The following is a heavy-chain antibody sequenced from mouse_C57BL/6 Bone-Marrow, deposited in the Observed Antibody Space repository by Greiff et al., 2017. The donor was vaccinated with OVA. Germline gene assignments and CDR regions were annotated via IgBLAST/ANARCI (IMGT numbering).Heavy chain of an antibody. D-gene: IGHD1-1*01. CDR3: ARDPFRYGSSPAWFAY. CDR2: IDPNSGGT. V-gene: IGHV1-62-3*01. J-gene: IGHJ3*01. Sequence: QVQLQQPGAELVKPGASVKLSCKASGYTFTSYWMHWVKQRPGRGLEWIGRIDPNSGGTKYNEKFKSKATLTVDKPSSTAYMQLSSLTSEDSAVYYCARDPFRYGSSPAWFAYWGQGTLVTVSA. CDR1: GYTFTSYW.